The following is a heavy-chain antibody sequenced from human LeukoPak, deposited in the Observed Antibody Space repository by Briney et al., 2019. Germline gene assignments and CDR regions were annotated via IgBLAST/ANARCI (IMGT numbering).Heavy chain of an antibody. CDR2: VYNSGGT. D-gene: IGHD3-22*01. CDR3: ARRGGYYLRHFQH. CDR1: GGSISSSNSY. V-gene: IGHV4-39*01. Sequence: SETLSLTCTVPGGSISSSNSYWGWIRQPPGKGLEWIGGVYNSGGTSYNPSLKSRVIISKDTSKDQVSLRLSSVTVADTAVYYCARRGGYYLRHFQHWGQGTLVTVSS. J-gene: IGHJ1*01.